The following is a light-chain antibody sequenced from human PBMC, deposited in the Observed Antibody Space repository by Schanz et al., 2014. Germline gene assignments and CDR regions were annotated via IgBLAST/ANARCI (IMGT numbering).Light chain of an antibody. J-gene: IGLJ3*02. CDR2: ELS. CDR1: SSDVGVYNY. CDR3: SSYTRSSAWV. Sequence: QSALTQPPSASGSPGQSVTISCTGSSSDVGVYNYVSWYQQHPGKAPKLMIYELSKRPSGVPDRFSGSKSGNTASLTVSGLQAEDEADYYCSSYTRSSAWVFGGGTKLTVL. V-gene: IGLV2-8*01.